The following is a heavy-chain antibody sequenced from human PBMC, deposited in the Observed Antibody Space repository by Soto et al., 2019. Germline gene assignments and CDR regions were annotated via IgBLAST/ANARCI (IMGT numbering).Heavy chain of an antibody. Sequence: QVQLVESGGGVVQPGRSLRLSCAASGFTFSSYGMHWVRQAPGKGLEWVAVISYDGSNKYYADSVKGRFTISRDNSKNTLYLQMNSLRAEDTAVYYCAKDGAYVWGSYEYWGQGTLVTVSS. J-gene: IGHJ4*02. CDR2: ISYDGSNK. D-gene: IGHD3-16*01. CDR1: GFTFSSYG. CDR3: AKDGAYVWGSYEY. V-gene: IGHV3-30*18.